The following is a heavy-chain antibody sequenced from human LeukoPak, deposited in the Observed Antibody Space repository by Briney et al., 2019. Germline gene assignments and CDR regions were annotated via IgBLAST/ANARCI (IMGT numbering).Heavy chain of an antibody. D-gene: IGHD3-22*01. CDR1: GFTFSSYA. CDR3: ARAGYDSSGYYYFDY. J-gene: IGHJ4*02. Sequence: GGSLRLSCAASGFTFSSYAIHWVRQAPGKGLEWVSYISSSGSTIYYADSVKGRFTISRDNAKNSLYLQMNSLRAEDTAVYYCARAGYDSSGYYYFDYWGQGTLVTVSS. V-gene: IGHV3-48*03. CDR2: ISSSGSTI.